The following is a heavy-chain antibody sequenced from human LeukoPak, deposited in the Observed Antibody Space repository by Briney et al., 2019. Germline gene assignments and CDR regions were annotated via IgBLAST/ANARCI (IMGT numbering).Heavy chain of an antibody. CDR1: GFTFSRYW. Sequence: GGSLRLSCAASGFTFSRYWMHWVRQAPRKGLVWVSRINSDGSTTHYADSVKGRFTISRDNAKNTLYLQMNSLRAEDTAVYYCASLDSSSWPCPWGQGTLVTVSS. CDR2: INSDGSTT. D-gene: IGHD6-13*01. V-gene: IGHV3-74*01. J-gene: IGHJ5*02. CDR3: ASLDSSSWPCP.